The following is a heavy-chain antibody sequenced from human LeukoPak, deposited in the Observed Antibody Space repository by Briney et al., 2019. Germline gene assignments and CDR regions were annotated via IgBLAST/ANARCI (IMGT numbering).Heavy chain of an antibody. CDR3: ASIPPFYYDFWSGVQYYMDV. V-gene: IGHV3-21*06. CDR2: ISSSSSYI. Sequence: GGSLRLSCAASGFTFSTYSMNWVRQAPGKGLEWVSSISSSSSYIYYADSVKGRFTISRDNAKNSLYLQMSSLRAEDTAVYYCASIPPFYYDFWSGVQYYMDVWGKGTTVTVSS. D-gene: IGHD3-3*01. J-gene: IGHJ6*03. CDR1: GFTFSTYS.